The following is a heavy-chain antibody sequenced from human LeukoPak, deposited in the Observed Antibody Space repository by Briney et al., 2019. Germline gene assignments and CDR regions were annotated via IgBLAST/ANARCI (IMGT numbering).Heavy chain of an antibody. J-gene: IGHJ4*02. D-gene: IGHD5-24*01. V-gene: IGHV3-23*01. CDR3: AKRRDGYKDFDY. CDR1: GFTFSSYA. CDR2: ISCTGGTT. Sequence: GGSLRLSCVASGFTFSSYAMDWVRQAPGKGLEGVSAISCTGGTTNYADSVKGRSTISRDNFKNTLYLQMNSLRAEDTAVYYCAKRRDGYKDFDYWGQGTLVTVSS.